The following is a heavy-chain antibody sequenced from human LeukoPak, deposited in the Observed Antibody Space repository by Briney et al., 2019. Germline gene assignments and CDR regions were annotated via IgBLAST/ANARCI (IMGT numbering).Heavy chain of an antibody. CDR1: GYTFTGYY. CDR3: ARGMGSSSSAGSDY. Sequence: GASVKVSCKASGYTFTGYYMHWVRQAPGQGLEWMGWINPNSGGTNYAQKFQGRATMTRDTSISTAYMELSRLRSDDTAVYYCARGMGSSSSAGSDYWGQGTLVTVSS. V-gene: IGHV1-2*02. J-gene: IGHJ4*02. CDR2: INPNSGGT. D-gene: IGHD6-6*01.